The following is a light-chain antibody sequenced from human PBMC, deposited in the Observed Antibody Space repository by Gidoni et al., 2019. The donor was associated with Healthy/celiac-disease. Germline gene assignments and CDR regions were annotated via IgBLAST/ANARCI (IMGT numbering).Light chain of an antibody. Sequence: DIQMTQSPSTLSASVGDRVTITCRASQSISSWLAWYHQKPGKAHKLRIYKASSLESGVPSRFSGSGSGTEFTLTISSLQPDDFATYYCQQYNSYRTFGQGTKLEIK. CDR1: QSISSW. CDR3: QQYNSYRT. V-gene: IGKV1-5*03. J-gene: IGKJ2*01. CDR2: KAS.